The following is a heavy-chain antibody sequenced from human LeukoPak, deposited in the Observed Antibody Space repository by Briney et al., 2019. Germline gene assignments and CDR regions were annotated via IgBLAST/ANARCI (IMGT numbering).Heavy chain of an antibody. CDR3: ARGGSYGAYLDY. Sequence: PSETLSLTCSVSGASITNYYWSWIRQAPGKGLEWIGYIYYSGNTNTYNPSLKSRATISLYTSRKYFSLELRSVTAADTAVYYCARGGSYGAYLDYWGQGALVIVSS. D-gene: IGHD1-26*01. CDR1: GASITNYY. V-gene: IGHV4-59*01. J-gene: IGHJ4*02. CDR2: IYYSGNT.